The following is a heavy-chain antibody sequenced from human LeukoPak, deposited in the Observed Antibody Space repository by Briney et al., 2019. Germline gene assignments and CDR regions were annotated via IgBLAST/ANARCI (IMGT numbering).Heavy chain of an antibody. CDR2: IYNDGSST. CDR3: ARATDQWAFDI. CDR1: GFTFSHYW. Sequence: GGSLRLSCAASGFTFSHYWMHWVGQAPGKGLGWGSRIYNDGSSTSYADSVKGRFTISRDNAKSTLYLQMNSLRAEDTAVYYCARATDQWAFDIWGQGTMVTVSS. D-gene: IGHD4-11*01. J-gene: IGHJ3*02. V-gene: IGHV3-74*01.